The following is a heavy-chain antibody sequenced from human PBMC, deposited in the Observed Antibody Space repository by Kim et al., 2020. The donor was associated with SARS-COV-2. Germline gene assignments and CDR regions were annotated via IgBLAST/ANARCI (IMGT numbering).Heavy chain of an antibody. D-gene: IGHD6-13*01. CDR3: EVSSSWSLDY. CDR2: ISYDGSNK. CDR1: GFTFSSYG. Sequence: GGSLRLSCAASGFTFSSYGMHWVRQAPGKGLEWVAVISYDGSNKYYADSVKGRFTISRDNSKNTLYLQMNSLRAEDTAVYYCEVSSSWSLDYWGQGTLVTVSS. J-gene: IGHJ4*02. V-gene: IGHV3-30*03.